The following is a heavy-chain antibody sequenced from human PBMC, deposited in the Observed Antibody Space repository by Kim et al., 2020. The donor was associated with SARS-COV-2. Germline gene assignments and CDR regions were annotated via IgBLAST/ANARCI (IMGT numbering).Heavy chain of an antibody. Sequence: GGSLRLSCAASGFTFSSYDMHWVRPATGKGLEWVSAIGTAGDTYYPGSVKGRFTISRENAKNSLYLQMNSLRAGDTAVYYCARAPGAAVANYYGMDVWGQGTTVTVSS. J-gene: IGHJ6*02. CDR1: GFTFSSYD. V-gene: IGHV3-13*04. CDR3: ARAPGAAVANYYGMDV. D-gene: IGHD6-19*01. CDR2: IGTAGDT.